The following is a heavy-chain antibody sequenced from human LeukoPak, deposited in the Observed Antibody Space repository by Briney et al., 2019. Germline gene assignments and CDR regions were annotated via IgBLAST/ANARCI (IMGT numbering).Heavy chain of an antibody. CDR2: IYYSGST. CDR3: ARHHFYGTGRPFDY. Sequence: SQTLSHTRTVSGGSISSGVYYGSWIRQHRGGGLGWIGYIYYSGSTYYHASLKSRVTISVDTSKTQFSLKLSSVTAADTAVYYCARHHFYGTGRPFDYGGQGTLVSVSS. D-gene: IGHD3-10*01. V-gene: IGHV4-31*03. CDR1: GGSISSGVYY. J-gene: IGHJ4*02.